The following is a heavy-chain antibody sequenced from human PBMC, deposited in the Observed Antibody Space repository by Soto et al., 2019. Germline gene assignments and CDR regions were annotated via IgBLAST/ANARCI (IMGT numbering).Heavy chain of an antibody. CDR3: ARRYYYDSSGYYDY. Sequence: LSETLSLTCTVSGGSISSSSYYWGWIRQPPGKGLEWIGSIYYSGSTYYNPSLKSRVTISVDTSKNQFSLKLSSVTAADTAVYYCARRYYYDSSGYYDYWGQGTLVTVSS. D-gene: IGHD3-22*01. J-gene: IGHJ4*02. CDR2: IYYSGST. V-gene: IGHV4-39*01. CDR1: GGSISSSSYY.